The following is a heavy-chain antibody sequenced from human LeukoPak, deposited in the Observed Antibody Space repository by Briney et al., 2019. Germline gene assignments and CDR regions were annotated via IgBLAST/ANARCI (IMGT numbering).Heavy chain of an antibody. J-gene: IGHJ4*02. CDR1: GYTFTNYA. CDR3: ARGERITIFGVVMAPIKNPTDFDY. D-gene: IGHD3-3*01. V-gene: IGHV1-3*01. Sequence: ASVKVSCKASGYTFTNYAMHRVRQAPGQRLEWMGWINAGNGNTKYSQKFQGRVTITRDTSASTAYMKLSSLRSEDTAVYYCARGERITIFGVVMAPIKNPTDFDYWGQGTLVTVSS. CDR2: INAGNGNT.